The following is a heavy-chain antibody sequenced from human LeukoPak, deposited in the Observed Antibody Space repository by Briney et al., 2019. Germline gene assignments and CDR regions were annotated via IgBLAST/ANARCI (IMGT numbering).Heavy chain of an antibody. CDR2: FDPEDGET. CDR1: GFTFSNYG. CDR3: ATTGIHPVGAAIRYFDY. J-gene: IGHJ4*02. Sequence: GGSLRLSCAASGFTFSNYGMHWVRQAPGKGLEWMGGFDPEDGETIYAQKFQGRVTMTEDTSTDTAYMELSSLRSEDTAVYYCATTGIHPVGAAIRYFDYWGQGTLVTVSS. V-gene: IGHV1-24*01. D-gene: IGHD2-15*01.